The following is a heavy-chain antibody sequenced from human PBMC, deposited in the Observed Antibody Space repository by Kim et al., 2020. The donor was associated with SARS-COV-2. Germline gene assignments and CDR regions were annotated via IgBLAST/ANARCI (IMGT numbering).Heavy chain of an antibody. CDR3: ARDIVVVPAADEGRDYYYSYGMAV. V-gene: IGHV5-51*01. CDR2: IYPGDSDT. D-gene: IGHD2-2*01. Sequence: GESLKISCKGSGYSFTSYWIGWVRQMPGKGLEWMGIIYPGDSDTRYSPSFQGQVTISADKSISTAYLQWSSLKASDTAMYYCARDIVVVPAADEGRDYYYSYGMAVWGQGTTVTVSS. J-gene: IGHJ6*01. CDR1: GYSFTSYW.